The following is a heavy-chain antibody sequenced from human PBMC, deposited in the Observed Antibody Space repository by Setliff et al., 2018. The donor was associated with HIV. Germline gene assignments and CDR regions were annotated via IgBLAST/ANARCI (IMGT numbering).Heavy chain of an antibody. CDR3: ARLKLVAVGDPPEAFDI. CDR2: IYPGDSHT. CDR1: GYSFTNYW. Sequence: GESLKISCQGSGYSFTNYWIGWVRQMPGKGLEWMGVIYPGDSHTRYSPSFQGQVTISADNSISTAYLQWSTLKASDTAMYYCARLKLVAVGDPPEAFDIWGQGTMVTVSS. D-gene: IGHD3-16*01. J-gene: IGHJ3*02. V-gene: IGHV5-51*01.